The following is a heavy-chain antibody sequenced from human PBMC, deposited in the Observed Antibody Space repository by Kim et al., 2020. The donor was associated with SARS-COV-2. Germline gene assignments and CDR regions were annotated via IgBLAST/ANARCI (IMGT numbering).Heavy chain of an antibody. V-gene: IGHV3-74*01. Sequence: KGRFTISRDNAKNTLYLQMNSLRAEDTAVYYCARNDPGSSGWYGGVFFDYWGQGTLVTVSS. CDR3: ARNDPGSSGWYGGVFFDY. J-gene: IGHJ4*02. D-gene: IGHD6-19*01.